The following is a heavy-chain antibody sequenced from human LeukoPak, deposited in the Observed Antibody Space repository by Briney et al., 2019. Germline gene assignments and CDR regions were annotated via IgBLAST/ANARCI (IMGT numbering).Heavy chain of an antibody. Sequence: SETLSLTCAVYGGSFSGYYWSWIRQPPGKGLEWIGEINHSGSTNYNPSLKSRVTISVDTSKNQFSLKLSSVTAADTAVYYCARAPSVTTYGWFDYWGQGTLVTVSS. D-gene: IGHD4-17*01. CDR3: ARAPSVTTYGWFDY. CDR1: GGSFSGYY. CDR2: INHSGST. J-gene: IGHJ4*02. V-gene: IGHV4-34*01.